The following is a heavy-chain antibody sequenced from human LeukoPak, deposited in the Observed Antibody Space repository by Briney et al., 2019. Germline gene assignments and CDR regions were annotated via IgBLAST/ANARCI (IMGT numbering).Heavy chain of an antibody. D-gene: IGHD3-9*01. CDR1: GFTFSSYN. Sequence: GGSLRLSCAASGFTFSSYNMNWVRQAPGKGLEWVSSISSSSSYIYYTDSVKGRFTISRDNAKNSLYLQMNSLRAEDTAVYYCARVTLTGYYAFDYWGQGTLVTVSS. CDR2: ISSSSSYI. CDR3: ARVTLTGYYAFDY. J-gene: IGHJ4*02. V-gene: IGHV3-21*01.